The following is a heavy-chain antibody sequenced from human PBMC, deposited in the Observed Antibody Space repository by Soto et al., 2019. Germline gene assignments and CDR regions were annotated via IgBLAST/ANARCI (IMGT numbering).Heavy chain of an antibody. CDR1: GYTFSNYG. CDR3: ARVVPGAEAWCGP. Sequence: QVQLVQSGGEVKMPGASVKVSCKTSGYTFSNYGITWVRQAPGQPLEWLGWVSLYSDCTNYAQKFQGRVSMTTDTSKTTAYMELRSLRSDDTAVYYCARVVPGAEAWCGPWGQGTLVTVSS. V-gene: IGHV1-18*01. D-gene: IGHD2-2*01. J-gene: IGHJ5*02. CDR2: VSLYSDCT.